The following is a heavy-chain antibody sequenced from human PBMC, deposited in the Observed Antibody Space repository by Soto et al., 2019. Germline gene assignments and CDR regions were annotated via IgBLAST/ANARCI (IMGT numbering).Heavy chain of an antibody. V-gene: IGHV3-7*01. J-gene: IGHJ3*02. CDR1: GVILSRYW. CDR2: IKPDGSGK. D-gene: IGHD3-3*01. CDR3: TSNIYYDFWSGCYAFDI. Sequence: EVQLVESGGGFVQPGGSLRLSCVGSGVILSRYWMSWVRQAPGKGLEWVANIKPDGSGKYYVESVKGGFTISRDNAKNSRYLQMNSLRAEDTAVYYCTSNIYYDFWSGCYAFDIWGQGTVVTVSS.